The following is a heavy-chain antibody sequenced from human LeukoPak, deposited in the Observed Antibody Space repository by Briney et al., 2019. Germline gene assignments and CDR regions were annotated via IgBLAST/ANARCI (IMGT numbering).Heavy chain of an antibody. CDR2: ISSSSSYI. D-gene: IGHD2-2*01. J-gene: IGHJ3*02. V-gene: IGHV3-21*01. Sequence: GGSLRLSCAASGFTFSSYSMNWVRQAPGKGLEWVSSISSSSSYIYYADSVKGRVTISRDNAKNSLYLQMNSLRAEDTAVYYCARVCSSTSCYDFDIWGQGTMVTVSS. CDR3: ARVCSSTSCYDFDI. CDR1: GFTFSSYS.